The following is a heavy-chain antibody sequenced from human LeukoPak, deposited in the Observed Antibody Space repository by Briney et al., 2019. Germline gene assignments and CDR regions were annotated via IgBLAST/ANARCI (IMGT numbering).Heavy chain of an antibody. Sequence: PGGSLRLSCAASGFTFSTSNMNWVRQAPGKGLGWVSYISSGGTTIYYADSVKGRFTISRDNAKNSLYLQMNSLIDEDTAVYYCARVRCSAGTCSYFDYWGQGTLVTVSS. J-gene: IGHJ4*02. D-gene: IGHD2-15*01. CDR3: ARVRCSAGTCSYFDY. CDR2: ISSGGTTI. CDR1: GFTFSTSN. V-gene: IGHV3-48*02.